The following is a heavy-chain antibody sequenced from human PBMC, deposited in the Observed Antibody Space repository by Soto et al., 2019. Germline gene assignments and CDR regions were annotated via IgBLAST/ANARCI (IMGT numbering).Heavy chain of an antibody. CDR2: IIPIFGTA. Sequence: QVQLVQSGAEVKKPGSSVKVSCKASGGTFSSYAISWVRQAPGQGLEWRGGIIPIFGTANYAQKFQGRVTITADESTSTAYMAVSSLRSEDTAVYYCVYYDSSGYYYVVPYWGQGTLVTVSS. CDR1: GGTFSSYA. V-gene: IGHV1-69*01. J-gene: IGHJ4*02. D-gene: IGHD3-22*01. CDR3: VYYDSSGYYYVVPY.